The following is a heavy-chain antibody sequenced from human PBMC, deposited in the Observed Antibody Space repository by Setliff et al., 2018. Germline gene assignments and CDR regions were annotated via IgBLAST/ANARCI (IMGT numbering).Heavy chain of an antibody. CDR2: IHHTGTT. CDR1: DGSIRSGDY. V-gene: IGHV4-31*03. J-gene: IGHJ3*01. CDR3: ASPRLSYYDNGAFPSDAFDL. D-gene: IGHD3-22*01. Sequence: TLSLTCTVSDGSIRSGDYWGWIRQHPGKGLEWIGYIHHTGTTFYNPSLRSRVTISVDTSKNQFSLKLTSLTAADTAVYYCASPRLSYYDNGAFPSDAFDLWGQGTMVTVSS.